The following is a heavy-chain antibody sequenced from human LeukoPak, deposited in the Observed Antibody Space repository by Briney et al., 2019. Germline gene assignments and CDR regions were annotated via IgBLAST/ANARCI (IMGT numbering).Heavy chain of an antibody. V-gene: IGHV3-21*01. CDR1: GFTFSSYC. D-gene: IGHD2-21*02. Sequence: GGSLRLSCAASGFTFSSYCMSWVRQAPGKGLEWVSSISSSSSYIYYADSVKGRFTISRDNAKNSLYLQMNSLRAEDTAVYYCSRVERGVVTAIQWFDPWGQGTLVTVSS. CDR2: ISSSSSYI. CDR3: SRVERGVVTAIQWFDP. J-gene: IGHJ5*02.